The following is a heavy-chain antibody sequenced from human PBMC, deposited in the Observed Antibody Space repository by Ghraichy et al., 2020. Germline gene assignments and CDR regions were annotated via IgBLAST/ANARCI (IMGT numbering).Heavy chain of an antibody. V-gene: IGHV4-59*01. CDR2: AHSSGSA. Sequence: SETLSLTCTVSGGSFTTYYWSWIRQPPGKGLQWIGYAHSSGSAYYNRSLKSRVTISVDTSQNQFSLRVTSLTAADTAVYYCARRHGYSGSMDYWGQGTLVYVSS. CDR1: GGSFTTYY. CDR3: ARRHGYSGSMDY. D-gene: IGHD5-12*01. J-gene: IGHJ4*02.